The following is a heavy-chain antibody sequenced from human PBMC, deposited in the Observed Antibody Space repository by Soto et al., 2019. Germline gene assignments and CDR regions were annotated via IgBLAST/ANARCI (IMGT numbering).Heavy chain of an antibody. Sequence: SETLSLTCSVSGGSVSDKTYYWSWIRQPPGKRLEWIGYVYSSGTTNYNPSLKSRVTISVDLSKNRFSLRLSSVTTADTALYYCARTTAVPNTLRSRYFFDYWGQGTLVTVS. CDR1: GGSVSDKTYY. CDR2: VYSSGTT. J-gene: IGHJ4*02. CDR3: ARTTAVPNTLRSRYFFDY. V-gene: IGHV4-61*01. D-gene: IGHD4-17*01.